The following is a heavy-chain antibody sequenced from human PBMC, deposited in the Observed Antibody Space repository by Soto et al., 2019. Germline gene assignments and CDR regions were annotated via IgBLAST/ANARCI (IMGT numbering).Heavy chain of an antibody. V-gene: IGHV4-34*01. CDR1: GGNFSGYY. J-gene: IGHJ3*02. CDR3: ARGEDAFDI. CDR2: INHSGST. Sequence: SETLSLTCAVYGGNFSGYYWSWIRQPPGKGLEWIGEINHSGSTNYNPSLKSRVTISVDTSKNQFSLKLSSVTAADTAVYYCARGEDAFDIWGQGTMVTVSS.